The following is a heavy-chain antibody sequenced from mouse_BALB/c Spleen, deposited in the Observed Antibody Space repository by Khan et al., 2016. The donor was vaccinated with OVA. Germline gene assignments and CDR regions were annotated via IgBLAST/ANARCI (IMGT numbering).Heavy chain of an antibody. J-gene: IGHJ3*01. V-gene: IGHV1-26*01. D-gene: IGHD2-14*01. Sequence: EVQLQESGPDLVKPGASVKISCKASGYSFTLYYMTWVKQSHGKSLEWIGRVNPNTGGSDYNQEFKGQAILTVDKSSNTAYMELHSLTSEDSAVYYCASGYDVLAYWGQGTLVTGSA. CDR1: GYSFTLYY. CDR2: VNPNTGGS. CDR3: ASGYDVLAY.